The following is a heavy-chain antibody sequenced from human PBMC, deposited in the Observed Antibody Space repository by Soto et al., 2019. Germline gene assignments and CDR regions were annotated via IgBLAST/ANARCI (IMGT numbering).Heavy chain of an antibody. D-gene: IGHD2-15*01. CDR3: ARGGEFCSPGSCNSSLGDAFDV. V-gene: IGHV1-2*02. CDR2: ISPNNGAT. Sequence: QVQLVQSGAEVKKPGASMKVSCKASGYTFSDYYMHWVRQAPGQGLECMGWISPNNGATNYAQKFQDRVTMTRDASITTAYMELSRLRSDDTAVYYCARGGEFCSPGSCNSSLGDAFDVWGQGTTVTVSS. J-gene: IGHJ3*01. CDR1: GYTFSDYY.